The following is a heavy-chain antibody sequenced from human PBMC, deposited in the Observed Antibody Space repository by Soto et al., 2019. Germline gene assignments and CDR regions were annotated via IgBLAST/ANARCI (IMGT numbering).Heavy chain of an antibody. V-gene: IGHV3-7*03. CDR1: GFSFSSAW. CDR3: ARDRAYSRFDY. J-gene: IGHJ4*02. D-gene: IGHD4-4*01. Sequence: ESGGGLVQPGGSLRLSCAVSGFSFSSAWMTWIRQAPGKGLERVAIMNEDGSERYYVDSVKGRFIISRDNAKNALFLQMNSLRVEDTAVYFCARDRAYSRFDYWGQGSLVTVSS. CDR2: MNEDGSER.